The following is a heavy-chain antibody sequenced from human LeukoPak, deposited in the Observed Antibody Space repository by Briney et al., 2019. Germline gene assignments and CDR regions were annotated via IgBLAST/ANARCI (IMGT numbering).Heavy chain of an antibody. Sequence: SETLSLTCAVYGGSFSGYYWSWIRQPPGKGLEWIGEINHSGSTHYNPSLKSRVTISVDTSKNQFSLKLSSVTAADTAVYYCARWRYYDYVWGSYRYASFDYWGQGTLVTVSS. CDR2: INHSGST. D-gene: IGHD3-16*02. J-gene: IGHJ4*02. V-gene: IGHV4-34*01. CDR1: GGSFSGYY. CDR3: ARWRYYDYVWGSYRYASFDY.